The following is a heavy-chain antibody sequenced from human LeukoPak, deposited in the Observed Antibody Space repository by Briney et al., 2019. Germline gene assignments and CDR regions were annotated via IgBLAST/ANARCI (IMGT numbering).Heavy chain of an antibody. CDR2: IVHDSSTI. V-gene: IGHV3-48*04. CDR3: ARDKGDYDTSGSLFVF. Sequence: GGSLRLSCAASGFTFSDSGMNWVRQAPGKGLERVSYIVHDSSTIYYADSVKGRFTISRDNAKNSLYLQMNSLRAEDTAVYYCARDKGDYDTSGSLFVFGGQGTLVTVSS. D-gene: IGHD3-22*01. J-gene: IGHJ4*02. CDR1: GFTFSDSG.